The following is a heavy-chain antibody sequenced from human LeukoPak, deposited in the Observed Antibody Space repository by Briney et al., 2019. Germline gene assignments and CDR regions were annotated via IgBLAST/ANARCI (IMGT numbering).Heavy chain of an antibody. V-gene: IGHV4-59*01. CDR2: IYYSGST. J-gene: IGHJ4*02. D-gene: IGHD3-10*01. CDR3: ARDLDRYGSGSY. Sequence: PSETLSLTCTVSGGSISSYYWSWIRQPPGKGLEWIGYIYYSGSTNYNPSLKSRVTISVDTSKNQFSLKLSSVTAADTAVYYCARDLDRYGSGSYWGRGTLVTVSS. CDR1: GGSISSYY.